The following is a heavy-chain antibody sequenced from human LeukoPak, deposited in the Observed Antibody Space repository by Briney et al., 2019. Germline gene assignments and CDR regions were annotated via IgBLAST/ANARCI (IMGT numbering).Heavy chain of an antibody. CDR2: IYYSGST. Sequence: SETLSLTCTVSGGSISSYYWSWIRQPPGKGLEWIGYIYYSGSTNYNPSLKSRVTISVDTSKNQFSLKLSSVTAADTAVYYCARGGSYGDYMDVWGKGTTVTISS. J-gene: IGHJ6*03. CDR1: GGSISSYY. V-gene: IGHV4-59*01. CDR3: ARGGSYGDYMDV. D-gene: IGHD1-26*01.